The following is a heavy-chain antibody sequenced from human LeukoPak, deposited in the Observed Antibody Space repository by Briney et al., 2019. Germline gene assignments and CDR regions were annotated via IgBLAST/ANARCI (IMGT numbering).Heavy chain of an antibody. Sequence: GGSLRLSCAVSGFTFSSYAVHWVRQAPGKGLEWVAVMSYDGDNKYYADSVKGRFTISRDNSKNTLNLQMNSLRAEDTAVYYCTNIYCSGGICSYFDDWGQGTLATVSS. V-gene: IGHV3-30-3*01. CDR1: GFTFSSYA. D-gene: IGHD2-15*01. J-gene: IGHJ4*02. CDR3: TNIYCSGGICSYFDD. CDR2: MSYDGDNK.